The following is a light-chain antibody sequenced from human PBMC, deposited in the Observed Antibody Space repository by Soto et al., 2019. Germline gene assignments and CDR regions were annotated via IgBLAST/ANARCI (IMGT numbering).Light chain of an antibody. V-gene: IGLV1-40*01. CDR3: QSCDSILSAWV. CDR1: SSNIGANYD. J-gene: IGLJ3*02. Sequence: QSVLTQPPSVSGAPGQRVTISCTGSSSNIGANYDVHWYQQLPGTAPKLLISDSTDRPSGVPDRFSGSKSGTSATLGITGLQAEDEADYYCQSCDSILSAWVFGGGTKLTVL. CDR2: DST.